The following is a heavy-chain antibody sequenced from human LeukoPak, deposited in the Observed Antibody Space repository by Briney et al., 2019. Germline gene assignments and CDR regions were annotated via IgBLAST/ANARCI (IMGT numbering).Heavy chain of an antibody. CDR3: AKDRPRLLWFGELLSNWFDP. V-gene: IGHV3-23*01. Sequence: PGGSLRLSCAASGFTFSSYAMSWVRQAPRKGLEWVSAISGSGGSTYYADSVKGRFTISRDNSKNTLYLQMNSLRAEDTAVYYCAKDRPRLLWFGELLSNWFDPWGQGTLVTVSS. CDR1: GFTFSSYA. CDR2: ISGSGGST. J-gene: IGHJ5*02. D-gene: IGHD3-10*01.